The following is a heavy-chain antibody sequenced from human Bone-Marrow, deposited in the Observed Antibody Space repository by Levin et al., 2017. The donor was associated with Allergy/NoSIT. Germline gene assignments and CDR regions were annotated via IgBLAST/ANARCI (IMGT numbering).Heavy chain of an antibody. D-gene: IGHD3-10*01. CDR1: GFTFTNYA. Sequence: PGESLKISCAASGFTFTNYAMSWVRQAPGKGLEWISVISGGGYTYYADSVKGRFTISRDNSKNTLHLQMSSLRAEDTAQYFCAKAMHEDFGVLLNLIFQQWGQGTLVTVSS. J-gene: IGHJ1*01. CDR3: AKAMHEDFGVLLNLIFQQ. CDR2: ISGGGYT. V-gene: IGHV3-23*01.